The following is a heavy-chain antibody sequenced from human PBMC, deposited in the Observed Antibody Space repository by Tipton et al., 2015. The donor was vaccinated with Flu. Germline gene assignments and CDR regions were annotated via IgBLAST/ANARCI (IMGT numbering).Heavy chain of an antibody. D-gene: IGHD4-11*01. J-gene: IGHJ4*02. CDR2: ISSSGTNI. CDR3: ARVPERNYVDRLDY. V-gene: IGHV3-11*01. CDR1: GFTFSDYY. Sequence: SLRLSCAASGFTFSDYYMSWVRQAPGKGLEWLSYISSSGTNIYYADSVKGRFTTSRDNAKNSLYLQMNSLRAEDTAVYYCARVPERNYVDRLDYWGQGTLVTVSS.